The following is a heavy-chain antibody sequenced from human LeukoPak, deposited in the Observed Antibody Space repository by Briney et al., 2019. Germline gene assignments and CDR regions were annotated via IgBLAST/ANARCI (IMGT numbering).Heavy chain of an antibody. D-gene: IGHD3-22*01. J-gene: IGHJ4*02. CDR3: ARVRRGYYDSSGNYFDY. Sequence: GGSLRLSCAASGFTFSDYYMSWIRQAPGKGLEWVSYISSSSSTIYYAGSVKGRFTISRDNAKNSLYLQMNSLRAEDTAVYYCARVRRGYYDSSGNYFDYWGQGTLVTVSS. CDR1: GFTFSDYY. CDR2: ISSSSSTI. V-gene: IGHV3-11*04.